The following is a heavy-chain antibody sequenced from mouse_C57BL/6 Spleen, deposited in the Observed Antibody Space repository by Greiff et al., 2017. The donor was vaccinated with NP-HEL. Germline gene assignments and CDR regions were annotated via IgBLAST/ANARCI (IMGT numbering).Heavy chain of an antibody. D-gene: IGHD1-1*01. J-gene: IGHJ2*01. CDR2: INPSNGGT. CDR3: VFLYYYGSSYYFDY. CDR1: GYTFTSYW. Sequence: QVHVKQPGTELVKPGASVKLSCKASGYTFTSYWMHWVKQRPGQGLEWIGNINPSNGGTNYNEKFKSKATLTVDKSSSTAYMQLSSLTSEDSAVYYCVFLYYYGSSYYFDYWGQGTTLTVSS. V-gene: IGHV1-53*01.